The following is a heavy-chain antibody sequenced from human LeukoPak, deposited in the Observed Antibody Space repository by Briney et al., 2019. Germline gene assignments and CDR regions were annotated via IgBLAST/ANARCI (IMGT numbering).Heavy chain of an antibody. J-gene: IGHJ4*02. CDR3: AREQYYSDSSGYTTLFDY. Sequence: GASVKVSCKASGGTFSSYAISWVRQAPGRGLEWMGIIDPSGGSTTYAQKFQGRVTMTRDTSTSTVYMELSSLRSEDTAVYYCAREQYYSDSSGYTTLFDYWGQGTLVTVSS. CDR2: IDPSGGST. D-gene: IGHD3-22*01. V-gene: IGHV1-46*01. CDR1: GGTFSSYA.